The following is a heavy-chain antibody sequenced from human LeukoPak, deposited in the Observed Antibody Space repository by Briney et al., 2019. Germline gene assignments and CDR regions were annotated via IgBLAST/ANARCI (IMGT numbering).Heavy chain of an antibody. J-gene: IGHJ3*01. D-gene: IGHD2-2*01. CDR1: GHTFVSYG. Sequence: ASVKVSCKASGHTFVSYGISWVRQAPGQGLEWMGWISGYNGKINYAQKFQGRVTMTTDTSTSTAYLELRSLTSEDTAVSYCARRFCSSVSCYDDDAFDVWGQGTLVTVSS. CDR2: ISGYNGKI. CDR3: ARRFCSSVSCYDDDAFDV. V-gene: IGHV1-18*01.